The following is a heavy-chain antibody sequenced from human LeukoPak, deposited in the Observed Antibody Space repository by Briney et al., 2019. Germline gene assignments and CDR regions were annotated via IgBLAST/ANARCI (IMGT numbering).Heavy chain of an antibody. D-gene: IGHD6-6*01. CDR3: ARGVGSSSSNWFDP. CDR1: GGSISSGSYY. CDR2: VYSSGNT. Sequence: PSQTLSLTCTVSGGSISSGSYYWGWIRQPAGKGLEWIGRVYSSGNTNYNPSLKSRVTISIDTSKNQFSLKLSSVTAADTAAYYCARGVGSSSSNWFDPWGQGTLVTVSS. J-gene: IGHJ5*02. V-gene: IGHV4-61*02.